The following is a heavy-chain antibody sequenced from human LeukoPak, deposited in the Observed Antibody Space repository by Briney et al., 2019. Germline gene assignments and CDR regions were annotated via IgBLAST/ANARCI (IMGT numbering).Heavy chain of an antibody. CDR3: ARQGPDLGILLWFGELLSHQTYYYYMDV. Sequence: SETLSLTCTVSGGSISSYYWSWILQSPGKGLECIGYIHYTGSTNYNPSLKSRVTISVDTSKNQFSLKLSSVTAADTAVYYCARQGPDLGILLWFGELLSHQTYYYYMDVWGKGTTVTISS. V-gene: IGHV4-59*08. CDR2: IHYTGST. J-gene: IGHJ6*03. CDR1: GGSISSYY. D-gene: IGHD3-10*01.